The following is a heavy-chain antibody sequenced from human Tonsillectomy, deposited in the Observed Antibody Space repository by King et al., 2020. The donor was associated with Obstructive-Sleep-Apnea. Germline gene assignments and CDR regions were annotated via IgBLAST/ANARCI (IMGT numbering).Heavy chain of an antibody. CDR2: IKSKTDAGTT. CDR1: GFTFSNAW. V-gene: IGHV3-15*01. CDR3: RTDMQASSGRDYYYFYGMDV. Sequence: VQLVESGGGLVKPGGSLRLSCAASGFTFSNAWMSWVRQAPGKGLEWVGRIKSKTDAGTTDYAAPVKGKFTISRDDSKNTLYLQMNSLKTEDTAVYYFRTDMQASSGRDYYYFYGMDVWGQGTTVTVSS. J-gene: IGHJ6*02.